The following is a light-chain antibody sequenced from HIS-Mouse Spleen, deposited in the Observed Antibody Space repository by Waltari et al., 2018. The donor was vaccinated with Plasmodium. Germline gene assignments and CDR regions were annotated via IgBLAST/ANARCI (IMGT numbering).Light chain of an antibody. V-gene: IGLV3-27*01. J-gene: IGLJ3*02. Sequence: SYELTQPSSVSVSPGQTARITCSGDVLAKKYARWFQQKPGQAPVLVIYKDSERPSGIPWRFSGSSSGTTVTLTISGAQVEDEADYYCYSAADNKLVFGGGTKLTVL. CDR3: YSAADNKLV. CDR2: KDS. CDR1: VLAKKY.